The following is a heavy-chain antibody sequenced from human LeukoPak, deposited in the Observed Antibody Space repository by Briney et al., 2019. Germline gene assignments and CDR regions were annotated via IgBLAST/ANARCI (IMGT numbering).Heavy chain of an antibody. Sequence: SETLSLTCTVSGGSISSYYWSWIRQPPGKGLEWIGYIYYSGSTNYNPSLKSRVTISVDTSKNQFSLKLSSVTAADTAVYYCARWVTMIPRLKVRLGAFDIWGQGTMVTVSS. CDR3: ARWVTMIPRLKVRLGAFDI. J-gene: IGHJ3*02. D-gene: IGHD3-22*01. CDR1: GGSISSYY. V-gene: IGHV4-59*01. CDR2: IYYSGST.